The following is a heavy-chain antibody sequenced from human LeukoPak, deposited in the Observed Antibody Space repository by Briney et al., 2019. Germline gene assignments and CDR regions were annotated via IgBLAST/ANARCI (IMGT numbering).Heavy chain of an antibody. CDR1: GFTFSSYS. CDR3: ARYYDFWSPHYYMDV. D-gene: IGHD3-3*01. V-gene: IGHV3-21*04. CDR2: ISSSSSYI. J-gene: IGHJ6*03. Sequence: GGSLRLSCAASGFTFSSYSMNWVRQAPGKGLEWVSSISSSSSYIYYADSVKGRFTISRDNAKNSLYLQMNSLRAEDTAVYYCARYYDFWSPHYYMDVWGKGTTVTVSS.